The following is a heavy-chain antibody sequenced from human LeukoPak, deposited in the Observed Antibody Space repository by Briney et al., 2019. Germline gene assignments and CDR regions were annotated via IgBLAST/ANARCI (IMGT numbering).Heavy chain of an antibody. CDR3: ARIRTPICSSTSCYVQYYFDY. D-gene: IGHD2-2*01. J-gene: IGHJ4*02. V-gene: IGHV1-3*01. Sequence: ASVKVSCKASGYTFTSYAMHWVRQAPGQRLEWMGWINAGNGNTKYSQEFQGRVTMTTDTSTSTAYMELRSLRSDDTAVYYCARIRTPICSSTSCYVQYYFDYWGQGTLVTVSS. CDR2: INAGNGNT. CDR1: GYTFTSYA.